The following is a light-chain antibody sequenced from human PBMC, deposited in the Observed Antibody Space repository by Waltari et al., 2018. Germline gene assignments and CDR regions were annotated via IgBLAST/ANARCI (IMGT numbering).Light chain of an antibody. CDR1: SSDVGGYNY. Sequence: QSALTQPAPVSGSPGQSLTISCTGTSSDVGGYNYVSWYQQHPGKAPKFMIYDVSNRPSGVSNRFSGSKSGNTASLTISGLQAEDEADYYCSSYTSSYTYVFGTGTKVTVL. CDR2: DVS. V-gene: IGLV2-14*03. CDR3: SSYTSSYTYV. J-gene: IGLJ1*01.